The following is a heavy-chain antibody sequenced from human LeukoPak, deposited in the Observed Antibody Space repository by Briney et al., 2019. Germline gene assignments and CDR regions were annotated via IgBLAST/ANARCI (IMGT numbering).Heavy chain of an antibody. Sequence: SETLSLTCSVSGGSISSSSYYWGWIRQPPGKGLEWIGSFYYSGNTYYNPSLKSRVTVSVDTSKNEFSLKLRSVTAADTAVYYCARTAGVAVAGSRQYFDYWGQGTLVTVSS. CDR3: ARTAGVAVAGSRQYFDY. CDR2: FYYSGNT. CDR1: GGSISSSSYY. J-gene: IGHJ4*02. D-gene: IGHD6-19*01. V-gene: IGHV4-39*01.